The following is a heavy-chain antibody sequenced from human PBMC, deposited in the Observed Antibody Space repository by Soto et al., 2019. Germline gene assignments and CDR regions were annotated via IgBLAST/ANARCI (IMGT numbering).Heavy chain of an antibody. V-gene: IGHV6-1*01. CDR1: GDSVSSNSAA. CDR3: ARARHCTNGVCYRRVYYYYGMDV. CDR2: TYYRSKWYN. D-gene: IGHD2-8*01. Sequence: TLSLTCAISGDSVSSNSAAWNWIRQSPSRGLEWLGRTYYRSKWYNDYAVSVKSRITINPDTSKNQFSLQLNSVTPEDTAVYYCARARHCTNGVCYRRVYYYYGMDVWGQGTTVTVSS. J-gene: IGHJ6*02.